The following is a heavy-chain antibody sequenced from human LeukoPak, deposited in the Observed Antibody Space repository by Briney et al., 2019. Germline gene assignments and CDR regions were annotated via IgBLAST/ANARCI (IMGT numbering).Heavy chain of an antibody. CDR3: ARGPSISIYDFWSGYKQHFDY. V-gene: IGHV1-8*01. CDR1: GYTFTSYD. J-gene: IGHJ4*02. Sequence: ASVKVSCKASGYTFTSYDIHWVRQATGQGLEWMGWMNPNSGNTGYAQKFQGRVTMTRNTSISTAYMELSSLRSEDTAVYYCARGPSISIYDFWSGYKQHFDYWGQGTLVTVSS. CDR2: MNPNSGNT. D-gene: IGHD3-3*01.